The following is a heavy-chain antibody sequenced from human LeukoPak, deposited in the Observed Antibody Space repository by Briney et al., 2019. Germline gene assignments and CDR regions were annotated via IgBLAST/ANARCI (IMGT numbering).Heavy chain of an antibody. J-gene: IGHJ5*02. CDR1: GGSISSYY. CDR3: GRGYLRGWFDP. D-gene: IGHD1-1*01. V-gene: IGHV4-34*01. Sequence: SETLSLTCTVSGGSISSYYWSWIRQPPGKGLGWIGEINHSGSTDYNPSLKSRVTISVDTSKNQFSLKLSSVTAADTAVYYCGRGYLRGWFDPWGQGTLVTVSS. CDR2: INHSGST.